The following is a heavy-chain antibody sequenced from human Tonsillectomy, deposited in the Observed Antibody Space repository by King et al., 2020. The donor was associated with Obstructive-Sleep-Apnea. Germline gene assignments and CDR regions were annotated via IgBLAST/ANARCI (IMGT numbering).Heavy chain of an antibody. CDR2: MYYRWNT. CDR1: GDSINNYY. D-gene: IGHD5-12*01. V-gene: IGHV4-59*08. J-gene: IGHJ4*02. Sequence: QLQESGPGLVKPSETLSLTCTVSGDSINNYYWSWIRQPPGKGLEWIWYMYYRWNTNYNPSLQSRVTISAETSKIQFSLRLSSATAADTAVYYCARHRGVEDYGGYGDYFDYWGQGTLVTVSS. CDR3: ARHRGVEDYGGYGDYFDY.